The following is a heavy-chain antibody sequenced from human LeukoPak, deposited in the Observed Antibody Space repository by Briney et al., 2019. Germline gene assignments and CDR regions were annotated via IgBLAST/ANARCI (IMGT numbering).Heavy chain of an antibody. CDR1: GGSFSGYY. CDR3: ARGRGSSTSCYGY. J-gene: IGHJ4*02. V-gene: IGHV4-34*01. CDR2: INHSGGT. Sequence: SETLSLTCAVYGGSFSGYYWSWIRQPPGKGLEWIGEINHSGGTNYNPSLKSRVTISVDTSKNQFSLKLSSVTAADTAVYYCARGRGSSTSCYGYWGQGTLVTVSS. D-gene: IGHD2-2*01.